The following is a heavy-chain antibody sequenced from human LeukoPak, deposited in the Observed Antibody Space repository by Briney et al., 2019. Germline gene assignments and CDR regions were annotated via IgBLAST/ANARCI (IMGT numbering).Heavy chain of an antibody. CDR1: GFTVSSNY. CDR2: IYSGGST. V-gene: IGHV3-53*01. CDR3: ARDNRDGYNRGYFDY. J-gene: IGHJ4*01. Sequence: GGSLRLSCAASGFTVSSNYMSWVRQAPGKGMEWVSVIYSGGSTYYADSVKGRFTISRNNSKNTLYLQMTSLRAEETAVYYCARDNRDGYNRGYFDYWGHRTLVTVSS. D-gene: IGHD5-24*01.